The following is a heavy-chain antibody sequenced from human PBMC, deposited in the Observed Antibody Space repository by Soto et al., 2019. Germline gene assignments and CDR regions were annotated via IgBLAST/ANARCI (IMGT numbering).Heavy chain of an antibody. Sequence: KPSETLSLTCTVSGGSINSYYWSWIRQPPGKGLEWIGYIYYSGSTNYNPSLKSRVTISVDTSKNQFSLKLSSVTAADTAVYYCARLLHALRMVWVPPGNDFYIWGQGKVVPVSS. J-gene: IGHJ3*02. CDR3: ARLLHALRMVWVPPGNDFYI. D-gene: IGHD3-10*01. CDR1: GGSINSYY. V-gene: IGHV4-59*08. CDR2: IYYSGST.